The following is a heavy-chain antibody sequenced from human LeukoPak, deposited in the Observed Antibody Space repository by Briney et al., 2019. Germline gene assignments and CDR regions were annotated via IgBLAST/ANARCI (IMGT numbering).Heavy chain of an antibody. Sequence: GESLKISCKGSGYSFTSYWIGWVRQMPGKGLEWMGIIYPGDSDTRYRPSFQGQVTISADKSISTAYLQWSSLKASDTAMYYCARRYYYDSSGYYYASFDYWGQGTLVTVSS. CDR2: IYPGDSDT. CDR3: ARRYYYDSSGYYYASFDY. CDR1: GYSFTSYW. D-gene: IGHD3-22*01. V-gene: IGHV5-51*01. J-gene: IGHJ4*02.